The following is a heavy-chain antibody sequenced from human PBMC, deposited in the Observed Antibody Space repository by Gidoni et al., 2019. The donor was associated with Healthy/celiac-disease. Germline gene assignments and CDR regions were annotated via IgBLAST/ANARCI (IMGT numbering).Heavy chain of an antibody. D-gene: IGHD6-13*01. Sequence: QVQLVQSGAEVKKPGASVKVSCKASGDTFTGYYMHWVRQGPGQGLAWMGWINHNSGGTIYAQKFKGRVTMTRDTSISTAYMELSRLRSDDTAVYYCARELAAVHRPASYWGQGTLVTVSS. V-gene: IGHV1-2*02. CDR1: GDTFTGYY. CDR3: ARELAAVHRPASY. CDR2: INHNSGGT. J-gene: IGHJ4*02.